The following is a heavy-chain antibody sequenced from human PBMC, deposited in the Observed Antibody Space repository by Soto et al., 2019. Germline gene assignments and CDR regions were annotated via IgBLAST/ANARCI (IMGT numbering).Heavy chain of an antibody. V-gene: IGHV3-9*01. CDR3: AKDSWAHSAARTANYYYYYGMDV. J-gene: IGHJ6*02. Sequence: PGGSLRLSCAASGFTFDDYAMHWVRQAPGKGLEWVSGISWNSGSIGYADSVKGRFTISRDNAKNSLYLQMNSLRAEDTALYYCAKDSWAHSAARTANYYYYYGMDVWGQGTTVTVSS. D-gene: IGHD6-13*01. CDR2: ISWNSGSI. CDR1: GFTFDDYA.